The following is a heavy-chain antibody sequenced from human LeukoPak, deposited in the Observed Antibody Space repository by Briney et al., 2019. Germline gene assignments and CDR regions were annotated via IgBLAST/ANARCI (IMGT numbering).Heavy chain of an antibody. CDR1: GFTFSSYA. V-gene: IGHV3-23*01. Sequence: QAGGSLRLSCAASGFTFSSYAMSWVRQAPGKGLEWVSAISGSGGSTYYADSVKGRFTISRDNSKNTLYLQMNSLRAEDTAVYYCAYTPWIQLWLRSVHFDYWGQGTLVTVSS. CDR2: ISGSGGST. J-gene: IGHJ4*02. CDR3: AYTPWIQLWLRSVHFDY. D-gene: IGHD5-18*01.